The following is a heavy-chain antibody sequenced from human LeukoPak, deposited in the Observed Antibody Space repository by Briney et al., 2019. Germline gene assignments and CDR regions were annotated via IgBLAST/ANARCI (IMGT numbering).Heavy chain of an antibody. Sequence: PGGSLRLSCAASGFTFSSYSMNWVRQAPGKGLEWVSSISSSSSYIYYADSVKGRFTISRDNAKNSLYLQMNSLRAEDTAVYYCAIWARVAPDILTPRPRDYWGQGTLVTVSS. V-gene: IGHV3-21*01. CDR1: GFTFSSYS. J-gene: IGHJ4*02. CDR2: ISSSSSYI. CDR3: AIWARVAPDILTPRPRDY. D-gene: IGHD3-9*01.